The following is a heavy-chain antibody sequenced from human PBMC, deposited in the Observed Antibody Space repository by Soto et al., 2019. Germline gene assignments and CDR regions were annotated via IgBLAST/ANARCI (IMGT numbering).Heavy chain of an antibody. D-gene: IGHD2-2*01. CDR3: ATYCSSTSCLYFDY. Sequence: GGSLRLSCAASGFTFSSYAMSWVRQAPGKGLEWVSYISSSSSTIYYADSVKGRFTISRDNAKNSLYLQMNSLRAEDTAVYYCATYCSSTSCLYFDYWGQGTLVTVSS. V-gene: IGHV3-48*01. J-gene: IGHJ4*02. CDR1: GFTFSSYA. CDR2: ISSSSSTI.